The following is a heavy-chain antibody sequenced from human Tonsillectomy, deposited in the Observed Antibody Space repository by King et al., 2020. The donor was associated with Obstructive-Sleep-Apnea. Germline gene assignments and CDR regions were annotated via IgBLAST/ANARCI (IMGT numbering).Heavy chain of an antibody. J-gene: IGHJ4*02. CDR1: GFSLSTSGVG. CDR2: FYWECNR. CDR3: ATTTPAEYNYGSIDY. D-gene: IGHD5-18*01. V-gene: IGHV2-5*02. Sequence: TLKESGPTLVKPTQTLTLTCTFSGFSLSTSGVGVGWSRQPPGEALEWVAFFYWECNRRHSPSLKSRLTITKDTSKNQVVLTMTNMDPVDTATYYCATTTPAEYNYGSIDYWGQGTLVTVSP.